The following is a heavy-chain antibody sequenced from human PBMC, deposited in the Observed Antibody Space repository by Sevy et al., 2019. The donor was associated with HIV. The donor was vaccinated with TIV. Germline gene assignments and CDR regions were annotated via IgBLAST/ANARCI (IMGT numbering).Heavy chain of an antibody. D-gene: IGHD3-3*01. V-gene: IGHV4-34*01. Sequence: SETLSLTCAVYGGSFSGYYWTWIRQFPGQELQWIGEINSDRQTKKNPSLSSRVTISLDSSKNQFSLKLISVTAAGTAVYYCARGRMDFWSGYYDFWGRGTLVTVSS. CDR1: GGSFSGYY. CDR3: ARGRMDFWSGYYDF. CDR2: INSDRQT. J-gene: IGHJ4*02.